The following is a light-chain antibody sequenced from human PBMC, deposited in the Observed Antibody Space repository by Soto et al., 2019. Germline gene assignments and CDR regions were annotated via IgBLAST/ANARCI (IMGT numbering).Light chain of an antibody. Sequence: EIVLTQSPGTLSLSPGESATLSCRASQTITNDYLAWYQQKDGQAPRLLIYHASTRATGIPDRFSGSGSGPEYTLTISRLEPEDFAVYSCQQYGFTPISFGQGTRLENK. V-gene: IGKV3-20*01. CDR3: QQYGFTPIS. CDR1: QTITNDY. CDR2: HAS. J-gene: IGKJ5*01.